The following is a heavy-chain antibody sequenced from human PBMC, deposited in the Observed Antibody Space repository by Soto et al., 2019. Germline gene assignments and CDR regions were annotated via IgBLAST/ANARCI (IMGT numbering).Heavy chain of an antibody. D-gene: IGHD2-15*01. J-gene: IGHJ4*02. Sequence: TSETLSLTCTVSGGSISSGGYYWSWIRQHPGKGLEWIGYIYYSGSTYYNPSLKSRVTISVDTSKNQFSLKLSSVTAADTAVYYCARARGYGEIDYWGQGTLVTVSS. CDR3: ARARGYGEIDY. CDR1: GGSISSGGYY. V-gene: IGHV4-31*03. CDR2: IYYSGST.